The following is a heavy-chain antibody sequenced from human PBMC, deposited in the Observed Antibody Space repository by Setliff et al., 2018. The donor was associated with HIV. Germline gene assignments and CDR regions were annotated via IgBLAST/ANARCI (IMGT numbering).Heavy chain of an antibody. CDR1: GGSISSSNY. J-gene: IGHJ6*02. CDR3: ARDSPLNDYGDYGLGYYGMDV. D-gene: IGHD4-17*01. CDR2: IYHSGNT. Sequence: SETLSLTCAVSGGSISSSNYWSWVRQPPGKRLEWIGEIYHSGNTNYNPSLKSRVIIPVDKSKNQFSLKLSSVTAADTAVYYCARDSPLNDYGDYGLGYYGMDVWGQGTTVTVSS. V-gene: IGHV4-4*02.